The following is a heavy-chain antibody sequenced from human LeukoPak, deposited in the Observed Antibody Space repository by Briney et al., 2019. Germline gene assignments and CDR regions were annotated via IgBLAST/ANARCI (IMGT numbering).Heavy chain of an antibody. Sequence: ASVKVSCRASGYTFNIYGMNWVRQAPGQGLEWMGWINTNTGNPTYTQGFTGRFVFSLDTSVSTAYLQINSLKAEDTAVYYCARDSISGSYVHYDNWGQGTLVTVSS. CDR1: GYTFNIYG. D-gene: IGHD1-26*01. J-gene: IGHJ4*02. V-gene: IGHV7-4-1*02. CDR3: ARDSISGSYVHYDN. CDR2: INTNTGNP.